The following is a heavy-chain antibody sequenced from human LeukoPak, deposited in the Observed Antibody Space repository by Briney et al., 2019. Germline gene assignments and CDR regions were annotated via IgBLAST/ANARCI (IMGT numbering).Heavy chain of an antibody. V-gene: IGHV3-21*01. CDR1: GFTFSSYS. D-gene: IGHD3-3*01. CDR3: ARYYDFWSSYSSYYYMDV. Sequence: GGSLRLSCAASGFTFSSYSMNWVRQAPGKGLEWVSSISSSSNYIYYADSVKGRVTISRDNAKNLLYLQMNSLRAEDTAVYYCARYYDFWSSYSSYYYMDVWGRGTTVTVSS. J-gene: IGHJ6*03. CDR2: ISSSSNYI.